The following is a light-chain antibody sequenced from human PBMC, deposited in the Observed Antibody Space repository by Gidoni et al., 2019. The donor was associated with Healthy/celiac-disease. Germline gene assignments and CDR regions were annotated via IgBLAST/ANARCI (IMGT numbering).Light chain of an antibody. V-gene: IGKV1-39*01. Sequence: DIQMTQSPSSLSASVGDRVTITCPASQSISSYLNWYQQKPGKAPNLLIYAASSLQSGVPSRFSGSGSGTDFTLTISSLQPEDFATYYCQQSYSTPPTLGGGTKVELK. CDR2: AAS. CDR3: QQSYSTPPT. J-gene: IGKJ4*01. CDR1: QSISSY.